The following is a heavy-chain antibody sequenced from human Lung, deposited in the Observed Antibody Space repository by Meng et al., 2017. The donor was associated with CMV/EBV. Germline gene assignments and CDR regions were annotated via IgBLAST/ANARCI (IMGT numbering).Heavy chain of an antibody. CDR1: GYPCTICG. V-gene: IGHV1-18*01. J-gene: IGHJ4*02. CDR3: ARVEVGITSGDY. Sequence: LFPSRGGVKNTGASCNDSCKASGYPCTICGMTMVPQAHGQGLEWRGWIKAYNGDPNYAQTLRGRVTMTTDTSTSTAYMELRSLRSDDTAVYYCARVEVGITSGDYWGQGTLVTVSS. D-gene: IGHD1-26*01. CDR2: IKAYNGDP.